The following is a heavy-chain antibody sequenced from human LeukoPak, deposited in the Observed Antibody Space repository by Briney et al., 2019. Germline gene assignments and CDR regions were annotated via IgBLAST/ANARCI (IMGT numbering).Heavy chain of an antibody. CDR2: VYYSGTT. V-gene: IGHV4-39*07. Sequence: RPSETLSLTCSVSGDSISLSFYYWGWIRQPPGKALEWIGSVYYSGTTSYNPSLKSRVTISVDTSKNQFSLKLSSVTAADTAVYYCARDKVFNGYDAFDIWGQGTMVTVSS. J-gene: IGHJ3*02. CDR1: GDSISLSFYY. CDR3: ARDKVFNGYDAFDI. D-gene: IGHD5-24*01.